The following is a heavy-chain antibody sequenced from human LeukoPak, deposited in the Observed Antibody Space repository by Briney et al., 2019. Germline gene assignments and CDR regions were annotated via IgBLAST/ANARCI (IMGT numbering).Heavy chain of an antibody. CDR2: IYYSGST. CDR3: ARGAAGFDY. V-gene: IGHV4-39*07. J-gene: IGHJ4*02. CDR1: GGSISSSSYY. Sequence: SETLSLTCTVSGGSISSSSYYWGWIRQPPGKGLEWIGSIYYSGSTYYNPSLKSRVTISVDTSKNQFSLKLSSVTAADTAVYYCARGAAGFDYWGQGTLVTVSS.